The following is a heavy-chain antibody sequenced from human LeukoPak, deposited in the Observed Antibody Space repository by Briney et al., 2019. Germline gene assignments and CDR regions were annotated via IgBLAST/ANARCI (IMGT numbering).Heavy chain of an antibody. CDR1: GFTFSSYA. Sequence: AGSLRLSCAASGFTFSSYAMSWVRQAPGKGLEWVSAISGRGGSAYYADSVKGRFTISRDNSKNTLYLQMNSLRAEDTAVYYCAKWAGDLLWFGESKGYYFDYWGQGTLVTVSS. V-gene: IGHV3-23*01. CDR2: ISGRGGSA. CDR3: AKWAGDLLWFGESKGYYFDY. J-gene: IGHJ4*02. D-gene: IGHD3-10*01.